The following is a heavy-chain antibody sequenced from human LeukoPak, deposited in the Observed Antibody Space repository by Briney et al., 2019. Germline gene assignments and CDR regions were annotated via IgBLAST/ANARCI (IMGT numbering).Heavy chain of an antibody. V-gene: IGHV3-23*01. J-gene: IGHJ4*02. CDR3: AKAVAGTR. Sequence: PGGSLRLSCAASGFTFSSYAMSWVRQAPGKGLEWVSAISGSGGYTYYADSVTGRLTISRDNSKNTLYLQMDSLRAEDTAVYYCAKAVAGTRWGQGTLVTVSS. CDR1: GFTFSSYA. D-gene: IGHD6-19*01. CDR2: ISGSGGYT.